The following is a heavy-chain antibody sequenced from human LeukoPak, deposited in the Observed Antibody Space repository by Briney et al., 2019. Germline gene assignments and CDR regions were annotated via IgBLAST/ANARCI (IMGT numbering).Heavy chain of an antibody. D-gene: IGHD4-17*01. V-gene: IGHV3-21*01. Sequence: GGSLRLSCAASGFTFSSYSMNWVRQAPGKGLEWVSSISSSSSYIYYADSVKGRFTISRDNAKNSLYLQMNSLRAEDTAVYYCARASPTVGFDPWGQGTLVTVSS. CDR1: GFTFSSYS. CDR3: ARASPTVGFDP. CDR2: ISSSSSYI. J-gene: IGHJ5*02.